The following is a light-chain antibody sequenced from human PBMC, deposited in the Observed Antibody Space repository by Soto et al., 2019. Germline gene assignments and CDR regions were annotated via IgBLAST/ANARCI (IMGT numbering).Light chain of an antibody. J-gene: IGLJ3*02. Sequence: QSALTQPPSVSGAPGQRVTISCTGSSSNIGAGYDVHWYQQLPGTAPKLLIYGNSNRPSGVPDRFSGSKSGTSASLAITGLQAADEDDYYCQSYDSSLSGSVFGGGTKLTVL. V-gene: IGLV1-40*01. CDR3: QSYDSSLSGSV. CDR2: GNS. CDR1: SSNIGAGYD.